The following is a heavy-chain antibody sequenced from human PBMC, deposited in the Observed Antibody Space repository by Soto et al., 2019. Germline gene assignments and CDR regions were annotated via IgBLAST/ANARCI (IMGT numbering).Heavy chain of an antibody. J-gene: IGHJ4*02. CDR1: GFTFSNFA. D-gene: IGHD2-8*01. CDR2: ISYDGSNE. CDR3: ARVSIDFIGKLFLDL. Sequence: QVQLVESGGGVVRPGTSLRLSCAASGFTFSNFAMHWVRQAPGKGLEWVTFISYDGSNENYADSVKGRFTISRDNSKNTMYLEMKSLRPEDTAVYYCARVSIDFIGKLFLDLWGQGTLVTVSS. V-gene: IGHV3-30-3*01.